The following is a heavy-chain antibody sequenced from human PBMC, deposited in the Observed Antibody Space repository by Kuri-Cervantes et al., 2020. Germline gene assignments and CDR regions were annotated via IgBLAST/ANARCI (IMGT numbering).Heavy chain of an antibody. CDR3: ARSIVSTIFGVVISGHAFDI. V-gene: IGHV3-30*03. D-gene: IGHD3-3*01. J-gene: IGHJ3*02. CDR2: ISYDGSNK. CDR1: GFTFSSYG. Sequence: LSLTCAASGFTFSSYGMHWVRQAPGKGLEWVAVISYDGSNKYYADSVKGRFTISRENAKNSLYLQMNSLRAGDTAVYYCARSIVSTIFGVVISGHAFDIWGQGTMVTVSS.